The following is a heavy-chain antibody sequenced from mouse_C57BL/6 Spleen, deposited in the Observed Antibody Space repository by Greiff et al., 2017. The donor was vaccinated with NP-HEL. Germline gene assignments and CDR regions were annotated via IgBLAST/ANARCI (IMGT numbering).Heavy chain of an antibody. CDR2: IYPGDGDT. J-gene: IGHJ4*01. CDR3: ARGWLRRPYYYAMDY. Sequence: QVQLQQSGPELVKPGASVKISCKASGYAFSSSWMNWVKQRPGKGLEWIGRIYPGDGDTNYNGKFKGKATLTADKSSSTAYMQLSSLTSEDSAVYFCARGWLRRPYYYAMDYWGQGTSVTVSS. V-gene: IGHV1-82*01. D-gene: IGHD2-2*01. CDR1: GYAFSSSW.